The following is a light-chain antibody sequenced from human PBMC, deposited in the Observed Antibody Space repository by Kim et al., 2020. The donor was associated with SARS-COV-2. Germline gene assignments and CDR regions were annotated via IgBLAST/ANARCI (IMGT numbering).Light chain of an antibody. CDR2: RNN. CDR1: SSNIGSNY. Sequence: RVTISWSGSSSNIGSNYVYWYQQLPGTAPKLLIYRNNQRPSGVPDRFSGSKSGTSASLAISGLRSEDEADYYCAAWDDSLSGRYVFGTGTKVTVL. CDR3: AAWDDSLSGRYV. J-gene: IGLJ1*01. V-gene: IGLV1-47*01.